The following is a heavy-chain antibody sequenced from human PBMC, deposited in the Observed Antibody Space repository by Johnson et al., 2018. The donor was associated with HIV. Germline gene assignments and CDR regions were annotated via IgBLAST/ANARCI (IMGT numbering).Heavy chain of an antibody. Sequence: QVHLVESGGGVVQPGRSLRLSCAASGFTFSSYAMHWVRQAPGKGLEWVAVISYDGSNKYYADSVKGRFTISRDNSKNTLYLQMNSLRAEDTALYYCAKGRMGASGSYNVWGQGTMVTVSS. CDR1: GFTFSSYA. CDR3: AKGRMGASGSYNV. D-gene: IGHD1-26*01. CDR2: ISYDGSNK. J-gene: IGHJ3*01. V-gene: IGHV3-30-3*01.